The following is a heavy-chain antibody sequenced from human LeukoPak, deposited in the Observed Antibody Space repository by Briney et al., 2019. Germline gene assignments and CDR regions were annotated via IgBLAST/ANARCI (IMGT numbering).Heavy chain of an antibody. J-gene: IGHJ6*03. D-gene: IGHD1-26*01. V-gene: IGHV4-38-2*01. CDR1: PSSIISDYS. CDR3: ARGTYGDYHYYMDV. CDR2: IYHSGGT. Sequence: PSETLSLTCAVSPSSIISDYSWGWIRQPPGKGLEWIGSIYHSGGTYYNPSLKSRATISVDTSQNQFSLRLSSVTAADTAVYYCARGTYGDYHYYMDVWGKGTTDTVSS.